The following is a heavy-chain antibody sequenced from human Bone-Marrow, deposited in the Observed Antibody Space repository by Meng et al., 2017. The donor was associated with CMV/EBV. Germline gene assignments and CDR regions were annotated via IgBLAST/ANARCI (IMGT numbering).Heavy chain of an antibody. CDR1: GFTFSSYW. Sequence: GGSLRLSCAASGFTFSSYWMSWVRQAPGKGLEWVSGISWNSGSIGYADSVKGRFTISRDNAKNSLYLQMNSLRAEDTALYYCAKERGYSYGSFDYWGQGTRVTVSS. CDR3: AKERGYSYGSFDY. J-gene: IGHJ4*02. D-gene: IGHD5-18*01. V-gene: IGHV3-9*01. CDR2: ISWNSGSI.